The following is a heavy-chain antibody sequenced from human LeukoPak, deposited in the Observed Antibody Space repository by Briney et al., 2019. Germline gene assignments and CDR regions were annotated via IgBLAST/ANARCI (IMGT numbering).Heavy chain of an antibody. CDR3: ASWVPYYYDSSGYYSRYYYYGMDV. J-gene: IGHJ6*02. Sequence: GGSLRLSCAASGFTFSSYSMNWVRQAPGKGLEWVSYISSSSSTIYYADSVKGRFTISRDNAKSSLYLQMNSLRAEDTAVYYCASWVPYYYDSSGYYSRYYYYGMDVWGQGTTVTVSS. D-gene: IGHD3-22*01. CDR1: GFTFSSYS. V-gene: IGHV3-48*01. CDR2: ISSSSSTI.